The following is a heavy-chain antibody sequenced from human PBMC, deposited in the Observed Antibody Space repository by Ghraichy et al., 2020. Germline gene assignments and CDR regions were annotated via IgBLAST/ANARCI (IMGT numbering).Heavy chain of an antibody. CDR2: INPNSGGT. D-gene: IGHD2-15*01. V-gene: IGHV1-2*02. CDR3: SREVYVGVVAATPWFDP. CDR1: GYTFTGYY. J-gene: IGHJ5*02. Sequence: VKVSCKASGYTFTGYYMHWVRQAPGQGLEWMGWINPNSGGTNYAQKFQGRVTMTRDTSISTAYMELSRLRSDDTAVYYCSREVYVGVVAATPWFDPWGQGTLVTVSS.